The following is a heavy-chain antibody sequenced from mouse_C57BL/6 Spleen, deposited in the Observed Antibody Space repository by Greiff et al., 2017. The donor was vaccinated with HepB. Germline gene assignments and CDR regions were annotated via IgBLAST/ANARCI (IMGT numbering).Heavy chain of an antibody. V-gene: IGHV1-80*01. Sequence: QVQLQQSGAELVKPGASVKISCKASGYAFSSYWMNWVKQRPGKGLEWIGQIYPGDGDTNYNGKFKGKATLTADKSSSTAYMQLSSLTSEDSAVYFCARRGYYDYFDYWGQGTTLTVSS. CDR1: GYAFSSYW. CDR3: ARRGYYDYFDY. CDR2: IYPGDGDT. J-gene: IGHJ2*01. D-gene: IGHD2-3*01.